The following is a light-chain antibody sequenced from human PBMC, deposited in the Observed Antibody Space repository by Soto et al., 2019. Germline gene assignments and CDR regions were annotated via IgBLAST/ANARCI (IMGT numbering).Light chain of an antibody. CDR1: DTLLYNVDNKTF. Sequence: IILTQSPDSLPASLGERPGTKPNASDTLLYNVDNKTFLACYQQQPGQPPNQLISWASNRESGVPDRFRGSGSGTDFTLTITSLQAEDVALYYCQQYYNIPWTFGQGTKVDI. V-gene: IGKV4-1*01. J-gene: IGKJ1*01. CDR2: WAS. CDR3: QQYYNIPWT.